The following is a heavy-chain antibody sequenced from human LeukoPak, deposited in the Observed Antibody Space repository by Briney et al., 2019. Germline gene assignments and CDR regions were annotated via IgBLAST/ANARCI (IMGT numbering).Heavy chain of an antibody. CDR2: IFYSGSA. V-gene: IGHV4-39*07. CDR1: GGSISTSNYY. Sequence: SETLSLTCTVSGGSISTSNYYWGWIRQPPGKGLEWIGNIFYSGSAYYNPSLKSRVTISVDTSKNQFSLKLSPVTAADTAVYYCARDARVQKWFGEVIMTTTYYFDDWGQGTLVTVSS. D-gene: IGHD3-10*01. J-gene: IGHJ4*02. CDR3: ARDARVQKWFGEVIMTTTYYFDD.